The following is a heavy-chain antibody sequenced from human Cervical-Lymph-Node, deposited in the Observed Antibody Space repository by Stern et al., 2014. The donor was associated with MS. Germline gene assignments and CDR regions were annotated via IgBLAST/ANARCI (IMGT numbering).Heavy chain of an antibody. CDR3: AKHACTGAACPFDL. V-gene: IGHV4-39*01. J-gene: IGHJ4*02. CDR2: VYYSGAT. Sequence: VHLVESGPGLVKPSETLSLTCAVSGDSISSYTHYWAWIRQPPGKGLEWIGSVYYSGATYYNPSLKSPVTISVDTSKNHFSLGLNSVTAADTAVYYCAKHACTGAACPFDLWGQGTLVTVSS. CDR1: GDSISSYTHY. D-gene: IGHD2-8*02.